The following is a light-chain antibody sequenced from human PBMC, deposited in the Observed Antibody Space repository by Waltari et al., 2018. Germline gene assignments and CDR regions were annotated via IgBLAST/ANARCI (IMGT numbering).Light chain of an antibody. CDR1: QSISKW. CDR2: KAS. CDR3: QQYNSYSLLS. Sequence: DIQMTQSPSTLSASVGDRVIFSCRASQSISKWLAWYQQKPGKATKLLIYKASTLESGVPSRFSGSGSGTEFTLTISSLQHEDFATYYCQQYNSYSLLSFGGGTKVEIK. J-gene: IGKJ4*01. V-gene: IGKV1-5*03.